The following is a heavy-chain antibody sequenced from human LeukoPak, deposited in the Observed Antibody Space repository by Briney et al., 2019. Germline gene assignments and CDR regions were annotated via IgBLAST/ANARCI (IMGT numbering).Heavy chain of an antibody. CDR3: ARDRRGYGGNSVYYYMDV. Sequence: PSETLSLTCTVSGGSIRSYYWSWIRQPAGKGLEWIGRIYTSGSTNYNPSLKSRVTMSVDTSKNQFSLKLSSVTAADTAVYYCARDRRGYGGNSVYYYMDVWGKGTTVTVSS. J-gene: IGHJ6*03. CDR2: IYTSGST. D-gene: IGHD4-23*01. CDR1: GGSIRSYY. V-gene: IGHV4-4*07.